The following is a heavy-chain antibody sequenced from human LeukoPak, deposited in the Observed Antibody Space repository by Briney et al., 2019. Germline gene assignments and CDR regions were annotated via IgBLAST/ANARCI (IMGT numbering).Heavy chain of an antibody. D-gene: IGHD6-13*01. CDR1: GGSFSSGSYY. Sequence: PSQTLSLTCTVSGGSFSSGSYYWSWIRQPAGKGLEWIGRIYTSGDTNYNPSLKSRVTISVDTSKNQFSLKLSSVTAADTAVYYCARGLAAGPPYYYYMDVWGKGTTVTVSS. CDR2: IYTSGDT. J-gene: IGHJ6*03. CDR3: ARGLAAGPPYYYYMDV. V-gene: IGHV4-61*02.